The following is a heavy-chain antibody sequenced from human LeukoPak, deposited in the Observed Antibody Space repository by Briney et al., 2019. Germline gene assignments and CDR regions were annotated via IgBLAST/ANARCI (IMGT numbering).Heavy chain of an antibody. CDR3: ASAGNDAFDI. V-gene: IGHV3-21*01. CDR1: GFTFSSYS. CDR2: ISSSSSYI. J-gene: IGHJ3*02. Sequence: GGSLRLSCAASGFTFSSYSMNWVRQAPGKGLEWVSSISSSSSYIYYADSVKGRFTISRDNAKNSLYPQMNSLRAEDTAVYYCASAGNDAFDIWGQGTMVTVSS.